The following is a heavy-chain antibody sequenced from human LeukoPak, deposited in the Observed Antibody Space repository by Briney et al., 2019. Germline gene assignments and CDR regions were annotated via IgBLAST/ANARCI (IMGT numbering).Heavy chain of an antibody. CDR3: VEDLLPGYRSGWSMNY. D-gene: IGHD6-19*01. CDR1: GFTFRSYS. J-gene: IGHJ4*02. Sequence: GGSLRLSCSASGFTFRSYSMHWVRQAPGKGLEYVSAISSNRCSTYDADSEYSRFTITRDNTKNTMYHQMSSLRAEDTAVYYSVEDLLPGYRSGWSMNYWGQGTLVTVSS. CDR2: ISSNRCST. V-gene: IGHV3-64D*06.